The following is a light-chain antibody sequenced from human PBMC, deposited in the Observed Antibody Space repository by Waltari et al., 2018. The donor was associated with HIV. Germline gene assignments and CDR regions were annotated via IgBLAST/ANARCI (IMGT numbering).Light chain of an antibody. CDR2: GAS. V-gene: IGKV3-20*01. CDR3: QQYGSSSWT. J-gene: IGKJ1*01. Sequence: ETVLTQSPGTLSLSPGERATLSCRASQSVSSSYLAWYQHRPGQAPSLLIYGASSRATGIPDRFSGSGSGTDFTLTISRLEPEDFAVYYCQQYGSSSWTFGQGTKVDIK. CDR1: QSVSSSY.